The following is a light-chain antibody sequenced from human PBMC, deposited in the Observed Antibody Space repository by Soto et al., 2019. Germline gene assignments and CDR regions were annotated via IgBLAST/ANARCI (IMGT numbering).Light chain of an antibody. CDR2: GAS. Sequence: EIVLTQSPRTLSLYPGERATLSCRASQSVSSSYLAWYQQKPGQAPRLLIYGASSRATGIPDRFSGSGSGTDFTLTISRLEPEDFAVYYCQQYGSSPFGGGTKVDIK. CDR3: QQYGSSP. V-gene: IGKV3-20*01. CDR1: QSVSSSY. J-gene: IGKJ4*01.